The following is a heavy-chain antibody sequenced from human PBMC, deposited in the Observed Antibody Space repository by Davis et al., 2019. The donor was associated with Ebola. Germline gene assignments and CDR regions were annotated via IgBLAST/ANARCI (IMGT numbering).Heavy chain of an antibody. V-gene: IGHV1-69*13. CDR1: GGTFSSYA. CDR3: AKAVAGYYYYGMDV. D-gene: IGHD6-19*01. Sequence: AASVKVSCKASGGTFSSYAISWVRQAPGQGLEWMGGIIPIFGTANYAQKFQGRVTITADESTSTAYMELSSLRSEDTAVYYCAKAVAGYYYYGMDVWGQGTTVTVSS. CDR2: IIPIFGTA. J-gene: IGHJ6*02.